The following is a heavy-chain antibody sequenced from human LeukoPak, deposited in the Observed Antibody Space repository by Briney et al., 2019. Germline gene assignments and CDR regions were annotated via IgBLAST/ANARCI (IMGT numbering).Heavy chain of an antibody. Sequence: GGSLRLSCAASVFTFSNYAMHWVRQAPGKGLEWVADISFDGNRKNYADSVKGRFTISRDNSKNTLYLEMNSLRAEDTAVFYCARDRRWELDYWGQGTLVTVSS. J-gene: IGHJ4*02. V-gene: IGHV3-30-3*01. CDR1: VFTFSNYA. CDR3: ARDRRWELDY. D-gene: IGHD1-26*01. CDR2: ISFDGNRK.